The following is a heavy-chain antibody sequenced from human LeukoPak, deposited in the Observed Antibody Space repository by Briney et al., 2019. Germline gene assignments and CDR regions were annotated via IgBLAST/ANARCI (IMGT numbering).Heavy chain of an antibody. CDR3: ARDSSSWTLDY. CDR2: IYYSGST. Sequence: SETLCLTCTVSGGSISSGGYYWSWIRQHPGKGLEWIGYIYYSGSTYYNPSLKSRVTISVDTSKNQFSLKLSSVTAADTAVYYCARDSSSWTLDYWGQGTLVTVSS. J-gene: IGHJ4*02. V-gene: IGHV4-31*03. D-gene: IGHD6-13*01. CDR1: GGSISSGGYY.